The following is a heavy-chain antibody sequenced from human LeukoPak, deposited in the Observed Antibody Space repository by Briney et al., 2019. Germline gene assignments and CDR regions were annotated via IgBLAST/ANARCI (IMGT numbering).Heavy chain of an antibody. J-gene: IGHJ4*02. CDR3: ARSLWFGAYSPKYYFDY. CDR1: GYTFTGYY. Sequence: AASVKVSCKASGYTFTGYYMHWVRQAPGQGLEWMGWINPNSGGTNYAQRFQGRVTMTRDTSISTAYMELSRLRSDDTAVYYCARSLWFGAYSPKYYFDYWGQGTLVTVSS. D-gene: IGHD3-10*01. V-gene: IGHV1-2*02. CDR2: INPNSGGT.